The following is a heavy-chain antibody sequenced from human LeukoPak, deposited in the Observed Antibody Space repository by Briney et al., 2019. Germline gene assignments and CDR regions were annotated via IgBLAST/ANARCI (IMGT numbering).Heavy chain of an antibody. CDR1: GYTFTCYY. J-gene: IGHJ6*02. V-gene: IGHV1-2*02. Sequence: ASVKVSCKASGYTFTCYYMHWVRQAPGQGLEWMGWINPNSGGTNYAQKFQGRVTMTRDTSISTAYMELSRLRSDDTAVYYCARGNSLYSGYDYYYYGMDVWGQGTTVTVSS. D-gene: IGHD5-12*01. CDR2: INPNSGGT. CDR3: ARGNSLYSGYDYYYYGMDV.